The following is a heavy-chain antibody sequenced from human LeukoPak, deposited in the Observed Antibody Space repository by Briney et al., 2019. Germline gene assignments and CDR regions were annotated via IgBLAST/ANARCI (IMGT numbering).Heavy chain of an antibody. CDR2: ISAYNGNT. CDR1: GYTFTSYG. Sequence: ASVKVSCKASGYTFTSYGISWVRQAPGQGLEWMGWISAYNGNTNYAQKFQGRVTMTEDTSTDTAYMELSSLRSEDTAVYYCATDRRFGELLKQFDYWGQGTLVTVSS. CDR3: ATDRRFGELLKQFDY. J-gene: IGHJ4*02. V-gene: IGHV1-18*01. D-gene: IGHD3-10*01.